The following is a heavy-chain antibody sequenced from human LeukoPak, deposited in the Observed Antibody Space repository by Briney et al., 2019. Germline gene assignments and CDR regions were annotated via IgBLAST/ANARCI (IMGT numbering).Heavy chain of an antibody. J-gene: IGHJ6*02. V-gene: IGHV1-69*04. D-gene: IGHD2-2*03. Sequence: SVKVSCKASGGTFSSYAISWVRQAPGQGLEWMGRIIPILGIANYAQKFQGRVTITADKSTSTAYMELSSLRSEDTAVYCCARDHWLDIVVVPAAPPPILGYYYYGMDVWGQGTTVTVSS. CDR2: IIPILGIA. CDR3: ARDHWLDIVVVPAAPPPILGYYYYGMDV. CDR1: GGTFSSYA.